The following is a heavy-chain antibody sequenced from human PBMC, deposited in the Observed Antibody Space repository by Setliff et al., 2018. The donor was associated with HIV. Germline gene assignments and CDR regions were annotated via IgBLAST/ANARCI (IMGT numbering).Heavy chain of an antibody. CDR1: RGTFSSYG. CDR2: IIPILGIA. D-gene: IGHD2-2*01. J-gene: IGHJ4*02. Sequence: SVKVSCKASRGTFSSYGFNWVRQAPGQGLEWMGGIIPILGIANYAQKFKGRVTITADKSTSTVYMELRSLRSEDTAVYYCARADQPLRIAGVDYWGQGTLVTVSS. CDR3: ARADQPLRIAGVDY. V-gene: IGHV1-69*10.